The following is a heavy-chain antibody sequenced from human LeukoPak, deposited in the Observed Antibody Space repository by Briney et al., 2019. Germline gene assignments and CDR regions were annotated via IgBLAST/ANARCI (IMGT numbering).Heavy chain of an antibody. CDR3: ASGRQLGY. D-gene: IGHD6-13*01. Sequence: QAGGSLRPSCPPSGFTLSNYWISWARQAPGRGLGWVANKKEEGRKKYYVVSVRGRFTISRDNARNSLYLQMNSLSADDTAVYFCASGRQLGYWGQGTLVTVSS. J-gene: IGHJ4*02. CDR1: GFTLSNYW. V-gene: IGHV3-7*01. CDR2: KKEEGRKK.